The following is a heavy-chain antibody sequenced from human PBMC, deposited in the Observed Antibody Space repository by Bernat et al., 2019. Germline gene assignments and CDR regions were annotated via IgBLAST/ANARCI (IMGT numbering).Heavy chain of an antibody. Sequence: LVQSGAEVKMPGASVKVSCKASGYTFTGYYLHWVRQAPGQGLEWMGWINPNSGGTDYAQKFQGRVTMTRDTSISTAYMELSRLRSDDTAVYYCARGARNSYDSSGYYYIDYWGQGTLVTVSS. CDR1: GYTFTGYY. V-gene: IGHV1-2*02. D-gene: IGHD3-22*01. CDR3: ARGARNSYDSSGYYYIDY. J-gene: IGHJ4*02. CDR2: INPNSGGT.